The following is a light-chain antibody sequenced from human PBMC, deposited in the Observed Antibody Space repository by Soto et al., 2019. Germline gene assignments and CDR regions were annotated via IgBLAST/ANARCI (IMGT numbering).Light chain of an antibody. CDR3: QQYNSYST. CDR1: QSISSW. V-gene: IGKV1-5*03. CDR2: KAS. Sequence: DIQMTQSPSTLSASVGDRVTITCRASQSISSWLAWYQQIPGKAPKLLIYKASSLESGIPSRFSGSGSGTEFTLTSSSLQPDDFATYYCQQYNSYSTFGQGTKLEIK. J-gene: IGKJ2*01.